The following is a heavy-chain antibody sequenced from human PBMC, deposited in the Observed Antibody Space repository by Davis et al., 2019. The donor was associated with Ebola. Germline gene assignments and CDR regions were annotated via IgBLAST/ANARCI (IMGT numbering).Heavy chain of an antibody. CDR1: GYTFTSYG. CDR3: ARAFLYGEYDY. Sequence: SVKVSCKASGYTFTSYGISWVRQAPGQGLEWMGRIIPILGIANYAQKFQGRVTITRDTSASTAYMELSSLRSEDTAVDYCARAFLYGEYDYWGQGTLVTVSS. CDR2: IIPILGIA. V-gene: IGHV1-69*04. J-gene: IGHJ4*02. D-gene: IGHD3-10*02.